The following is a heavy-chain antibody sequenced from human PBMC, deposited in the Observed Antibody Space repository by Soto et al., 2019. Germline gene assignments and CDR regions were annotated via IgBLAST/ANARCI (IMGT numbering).Heavy chain of an antibody. Sequence: GGSLRLSCAASGFAFSSYEMNWVRQAPGKGLEWVSYISSSGSTIYYADSVKGRFTISRDNAQNSLYLQMNSLRAEDTAVYYCARNGYYYDSSGYYPLDYWGQGTLVTVYS. CDR1: GFAFSSYE. CDR3: ARNGYYYDSSGYYPLDY. J-gene: IGHJ4*02. V-gene: IGHV3-48*03. CDR2: ISSSGSTI. D-gene: IGHD3-22*01.